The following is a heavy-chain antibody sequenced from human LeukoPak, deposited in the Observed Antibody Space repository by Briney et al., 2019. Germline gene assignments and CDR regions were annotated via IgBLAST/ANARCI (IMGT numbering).Heavy chain of an antibody. CDR3: AKTSLSDESGHYYHMDV. J-gene: IGHJ6*03. V-gene: IGHV3-30*02. CDR1: GFTFSSYA. Sequence: GGSLRLSCAASGFTFSSYAMSWVRQAPGKGLEWVAFIYDDGRNKYYADSVKGRFTISRDNSQNTVSLQLNNLKTEDTALYYCAKTSLSDESGHYYHMDVWGKGTTVTVSS. D-gene: IGHD3-3*01. CDR2: IYDDGRNK.